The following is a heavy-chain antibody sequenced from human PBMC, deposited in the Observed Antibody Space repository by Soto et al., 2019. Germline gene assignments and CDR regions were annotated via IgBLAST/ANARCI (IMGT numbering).Heavy chain of an antibody. CDR3: ARADTAMTTPFDY. CDR1: GGSISSSSYY. D-gene: IGHD5-18*01. J-gene: IGHJ4*02. CDR2: IDYSGNT. Sequence: PSETLSLTCTVSGGSISSSSYYWGWIRQPPGKGLEWIGYIDYSGNTNYNPSLKSRVSMSVDTSKNQLSLKVSSVTAADTAMYYCARADTAMTTPFDYWGQGTLVTVSS. V-gene: IGHV4-61*05.